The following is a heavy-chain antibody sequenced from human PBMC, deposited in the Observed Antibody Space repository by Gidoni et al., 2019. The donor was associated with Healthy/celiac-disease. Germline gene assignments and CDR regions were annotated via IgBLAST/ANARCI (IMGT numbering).Heavy chain of an antibody. V-gene: IGHV3-30*04. Sequence: GTGLEWVAVISYDGSTKYYADSVSGRFTISRDNSNNTLYLQVNSLRAEDTGVYYCAGEPADVTDIVGATLAEYWYFGLWSRGTLVTVSS. J-gene: IGHJ2*01. CDR2: ISYDGSTK. CDR3: AGEPADVTDIVGATLAEYWYFGL. D-gene: IGHD1-26*01.